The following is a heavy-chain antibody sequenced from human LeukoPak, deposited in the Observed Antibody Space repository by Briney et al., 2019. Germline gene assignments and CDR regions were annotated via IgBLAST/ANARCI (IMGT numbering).Heavy chain of an antibody. V-gene: IGHV1-46*03. CDR2: INPSGGNT. CDR3: ARGSLSYSYYFDY. D-gene: IGHD2-15*01. Sequence: SVKVSCKASGYTFTSYYMHWVRQAPGQGLEWMGIINPSGGNTNYAQKFQGRVTMTRDTSTSTVYMELSSLRSEDTAAYYCARGSLSYSYYFDYWGQGTLVTVSS. J-gene: IGHJ4*02. CDR1: GYTFTSYY.